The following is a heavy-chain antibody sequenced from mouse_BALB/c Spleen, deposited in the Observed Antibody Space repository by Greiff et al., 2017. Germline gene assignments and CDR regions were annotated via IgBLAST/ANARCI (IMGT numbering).Heavy chain of an antibody. CDR2: ISSGSSTI. D-gene: IGHD2-4*01. CDR1: GFTFSSFG. CDR3: AREGATMITTGIAY. Sequence: VQLKESGGGLVQPGGSRKLSCAASGFTFSSFGMHWVRQAPEKGLEWVAYISSGSSTIYYADTVKGRFTISRDNPKNTLFLQMTSLRSEDTAMYYCAREGATMITTGIAYWGQGTLVTVSA. J-gene: IGHJ3*01. V-gene: IGHV5-17*02.